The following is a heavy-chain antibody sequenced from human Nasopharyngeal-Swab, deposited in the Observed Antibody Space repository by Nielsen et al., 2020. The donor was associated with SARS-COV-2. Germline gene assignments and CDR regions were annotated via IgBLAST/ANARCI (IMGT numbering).Heavy chain of an antibody. Sequence: SETLSLTCSVSGVSISSGSYYWSWIRQPAGKGLEWIGHMHTSGSTNYNPSLKSRVAISIDTSKNQFSLRLSSVTAADTAVYYCAREDRWTLTSFYYALDVWGQGTTVTVSS. J-gene: IGHJ6*02. CDR1: GVSISSGSYY. CDR2: MHTSGST. V-gene: IGHV4-61*09. D-gene: IGHD3-9*01. CDR3: AREDRWTLTSFYYALDV.